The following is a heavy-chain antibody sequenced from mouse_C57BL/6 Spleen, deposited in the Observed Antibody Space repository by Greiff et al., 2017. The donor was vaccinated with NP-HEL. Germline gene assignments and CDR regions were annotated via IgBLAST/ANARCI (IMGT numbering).Heavy chain of an antibody. Sequence: QVQLQQPGAELVKPGASVKLSCKASGYTFTSYWMHWVKQRPGQGLEWIGMIHPNSGSTNYNEKFKSKATLTVDKSSSTAYMQLSSLTSEDSAVYYCARCYSKGYYAMDYWGQGTSVTVSS. V-gene: IGHV1-64*01. J-gene: IGHJ4*01. CDR1: GYTFTSYW. D-gene: IGHD2-5*01. CDR2: IHPNSGST. CDR3: ARCYSKGYYAMDY.